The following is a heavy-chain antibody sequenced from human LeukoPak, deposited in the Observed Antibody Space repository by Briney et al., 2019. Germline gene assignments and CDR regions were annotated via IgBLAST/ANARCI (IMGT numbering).Heavy chain of an antibody. Sequence: ASVKVSCKSSGYTFTGYYMHWVRQAPGQGLEWMGWINPNSGGTNYAQKFQGRVTMTRDTSISTAYMELSRLRSDDTAVYYCATDSEYDILTGRVVPSGMDVWGQGTTVTVSS. V-gene: IGHV1-2*02. CDR1: GYTFTGYY. D-gene: IGHD3-9*01. CDR2: INPNSGGT. J-gene: IGHJ6*02. CDR3: ATDSEYDILTGRVVPSGMDV.